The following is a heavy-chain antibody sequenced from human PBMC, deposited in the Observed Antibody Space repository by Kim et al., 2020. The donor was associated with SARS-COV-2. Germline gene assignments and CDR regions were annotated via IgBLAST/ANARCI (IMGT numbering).Heavy chain of an antibody. J-gene: IGHJ4*02. CDR2: IYYSGST. Sequence: SETLSLTCTVSGGSISSSSYYWGWIRQPPGKGLEWIGSIYYSGSTYYNPSLKSRVTISVDTSKNQFSLKLSSVTAADTAVYYCARHSAPVDIVATNFDYWGQGTLVTVSS. CDR3: ARHSAPVDIVATNFDY. V-gene: IGHV4-39*01. CDR1: GGSISSSSYY. D-gene: IGHD5-12*01.